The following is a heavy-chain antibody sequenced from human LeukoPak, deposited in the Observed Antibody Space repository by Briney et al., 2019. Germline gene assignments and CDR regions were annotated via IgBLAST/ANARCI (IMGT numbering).Heavy chain of an antibody. CDR1: GFTYSSYA. V-gene: IGHV3-23*01. CDR2: IRSSGDNT. D-gene: IGHD4-17*01. J-gene: IGHJ3*02. Sequence: GGSLRLSCVASGFTYSSYAMTWVRQAPGKGLEWVSLIRSSGDNTYYADSVEGRFTISRDNSKNTLYLQMNSLRAEDTAVYYCAKSKGDYVVSDAFDIWGQGTMVTVSS. CDR3: AKSKGDYVVSDAFDI.